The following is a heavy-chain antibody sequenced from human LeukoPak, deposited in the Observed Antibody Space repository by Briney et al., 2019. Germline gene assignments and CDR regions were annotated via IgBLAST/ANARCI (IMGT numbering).Heavy chain of an antibody. D-gene: IGHD3-22*01. J-gene: IGHJ3*02. Sequence: KPGGSLRLSCAASGFTFSSYSMNWVRQAPGKGLEWVSSISSSSSYIYYADSVKGRFTISRDNAKNSLYLQMNSLRAEDTAVYYCARDLSFRVNYYDSSGQRAFDIWGQGTMVTVSS. V-gene: IGHV3-21*04. CDR2: ISSSSSYI. CDR1: GFTFSSYS. CDR3: ARDLSFRVNYYDSSGQRAFDI.